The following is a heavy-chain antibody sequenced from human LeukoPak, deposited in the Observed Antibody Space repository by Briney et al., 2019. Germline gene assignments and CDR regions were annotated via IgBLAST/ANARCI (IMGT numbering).Heavy chain of an antibody. J-gene: IGHJ4*02. CDR2: FYYSGST. D-gene: IGHD6-19*01. V-gene: IGHV4-39*01. CDR3: ARTAGVAVAGSRQYFDY. Sequence: SETLSLTCTVSGGSISSNHYYWGWIRQPPEKGLEWIGSFYYSGSTYYHPSLKSRVTISVDTSKNQFSLNLSSVTAADTAVYYCARTAGVAVAGSRQYFDYWGQGTLVTVSS. CDR1: GGSISSNHYY.